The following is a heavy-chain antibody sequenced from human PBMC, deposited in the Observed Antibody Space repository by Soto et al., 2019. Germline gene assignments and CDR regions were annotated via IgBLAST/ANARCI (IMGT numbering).Heavy chain of an antibody. CDR1: GFIFSDYA. CDR2: ISASGGNI. J-gene: IGHJ2*01. V-gene: IGHV3-23*01. Sequence: EVQLLESGGGLARPGGSLRLSCVASGFIFSDYAMTWIRQAPGKGLEWVATISASGGNIEYTDSLKGRFNISRDNSKKTVYLQINGLTADDTAVHYCAKVAGGLGYFDLWCRGTLVTVSS. D-gene: IGHD3-16*01. CDR3: AKVAGGLGYFDL.